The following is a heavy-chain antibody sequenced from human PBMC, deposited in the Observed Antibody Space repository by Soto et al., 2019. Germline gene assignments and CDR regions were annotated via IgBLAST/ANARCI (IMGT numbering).Heavy chain of an antibody. Sequence: PGGSLRLSCAASGFTFASYAMNWVRQAPGKGLEWVSTFSGTGGYTYYTDSVKGRFTISRDESKNTLFLHMNSLRAADTAVFYCARGQRALITYGPFDPWGQVTLVTVSS. D-gene: IGHD4-17*01. CDR1: GFTFASYA. CDR2: FSGTGGYT. V-gene: IGHV3-23*01. CDR3: ARGQRALITYGPFDP. J-gene: IGHJ5*02.